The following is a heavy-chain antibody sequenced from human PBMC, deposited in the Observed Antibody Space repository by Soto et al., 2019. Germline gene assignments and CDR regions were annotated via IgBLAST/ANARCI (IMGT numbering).Heavy chain of an antibody. Sequence: GGSLRLSCAASGFNLSSYAMSCVRQAPWKGLEWDSAITRTGGLSYYADSEKGRFTISRDNSKNTLYLQMNSPRAEDTAVYYCPKDLARYPITISGVAISGGMDVWGEGTTVTVSS. J-gene: IGHJ6*04. CDR1: GFNLSSYA. CDR3: PKDLARYPITISGVAISGGMDV. V-gene: IGHV3-23*01. CDR2: ITRTGGLS. D-gene: IGHD3-3*01.